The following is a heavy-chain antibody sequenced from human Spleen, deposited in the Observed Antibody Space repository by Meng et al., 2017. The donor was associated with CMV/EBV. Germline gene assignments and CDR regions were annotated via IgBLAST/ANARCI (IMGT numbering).Heavy chain of an antibody. D-gene: IGHD6-19*01. CDR2: IYHSGST. CDR3: ARDPPFDYSSGSHFGY. Sequence: SETLSLTCTVSGGSISSSSYYWGWIRQPPGKGLEWIGSIYHSGSTYYNPSLKSRVTISVDTSKNQFSLKLSSVTAADTAVYYCARDPPFDYSSGSHFGYWGQGTLVTVSS. V-gene: IGHV4-39*07. J-gene: IGHJ4*02. CDR1: GGSISSSSYY.